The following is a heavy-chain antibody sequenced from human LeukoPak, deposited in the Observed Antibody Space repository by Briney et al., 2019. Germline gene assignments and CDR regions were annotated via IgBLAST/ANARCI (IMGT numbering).Heavy chain of an antibody. CDR1: GFTFSSHW. J-gene: IGHJ4*02. D-gene: IGHD3-10*01. CDR2: IREDGSEK. CDR3: ARDLAGHYYGSGSSFDF. Sequence: GGSLRLSCAASGFTFSSHWMSWVRQAPGEGLEWVANIREDGSEKYYVDSVKGQFTISRDNAKNSLFLQMDSLRAEDTAVYYCARDLAGHYYGSGSSFDFWGQGTLVTVSS. V-gene: IGHV3-7*01.